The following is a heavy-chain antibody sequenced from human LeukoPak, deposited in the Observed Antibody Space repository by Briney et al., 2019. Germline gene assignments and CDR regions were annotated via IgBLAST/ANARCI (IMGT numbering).Heavy chain of an antibody. D-gene: IGHD3-3*01. V-gene: IGHV4-34*01. J-gene: IGHJ4*02. Sequence: SETLSLTCAVYGGSFSGYYWSWIRQPPGKGLEWIGEINHSGSTNYNPSLKSRVTISVDTSKNQFSLKLSSVTAADTAVYYCAPLGGYYADDYWGQGTLVTVSS. CDR1: GGSFSGYY. CDR2: INHSGST. CDR3: APLGGYYADDY.